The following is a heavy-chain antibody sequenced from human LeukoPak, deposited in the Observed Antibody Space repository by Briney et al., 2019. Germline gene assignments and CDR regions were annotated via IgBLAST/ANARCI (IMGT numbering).Heavy chain of an antibody. CDR3: AKPMTTVTPFDY. CDR2: IRYDGSNK. J-gene: IGHJ4*02. D-gene: IGHD4-17*01. Sequence: GGSLRLSCAASGITFNNYGMHWVRQAPGKGLEWVAFIRYDGSNKYYAESVKGRFAISRDDSKNTLYLQTKSLRAEDTAVYYCAKPMTTVTPFDYWGQGTLVTVSS. V-gene: IGHV3-30*02. CDR1: GITFNNYG.